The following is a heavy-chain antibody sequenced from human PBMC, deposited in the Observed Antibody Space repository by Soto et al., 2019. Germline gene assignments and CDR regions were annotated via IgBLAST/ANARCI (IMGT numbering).Heavy chain of an antibody. V-gene: IGHV3-23*01. D-gene: IGHD4-17*01. Sequence: GGSLRLSCAFSVLSFSTYGVTCVRHAPGKWLEWVCGVSGGSGVTHYADSVKGRFTITGDDAKNTVYLQMHSLRVEDTAVYYCAKWIDYGEFWGQGALVIVSS. CDR3: AKWIDYGEF. J-gene: IGHJ4*02. CDR1: VLSFSTYG. CDR2: VSGGSGVT.